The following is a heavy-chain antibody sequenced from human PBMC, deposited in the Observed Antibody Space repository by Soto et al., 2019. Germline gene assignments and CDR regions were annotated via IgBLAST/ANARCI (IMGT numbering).Heavy chain of an antibody. CDR1: GGSFSGYY. D-gene: IGHD2-15*01. Sequence: SETLSLTCAVYGGSFSGYYWSWIRQPPGKGLEWIGEINHSGSTNYNPSLKSRVTISVDTSKNQFSLKLSSVTAADTAVYYCARTGYCSGGSCHTGGWFDPWGQGTLVTVSS. CDR2: INHSGST. V-gene: IGHV4-34*01. J-gene: IGHJ5*02. CDR3: ARTGYCSGGSCHTGGWFDP.